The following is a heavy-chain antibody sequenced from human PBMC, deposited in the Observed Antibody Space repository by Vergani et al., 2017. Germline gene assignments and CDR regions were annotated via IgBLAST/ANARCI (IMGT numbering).Heavy chain of an antibody. J-gene: IGHJ5*02. CDR1: GYTFTSYY. D-gene: IGHD2-2*02. CDR2: INTRGGSK. Sequence: QVQLVQSGAEVKKPGASVKVSCKASGYTFTSYYMHWVRQAPGQGLEWMGIINTRGGSKSYAQKFQGRVTMTRDTSTSTVYIELCSLRSEDTAVYYCARVYCSSTSCYTPWFDPWGQGTLVTVSS. CDR3: ARVYCSSTSCYTPWFDP. V-gene: IGHV1-46*03.